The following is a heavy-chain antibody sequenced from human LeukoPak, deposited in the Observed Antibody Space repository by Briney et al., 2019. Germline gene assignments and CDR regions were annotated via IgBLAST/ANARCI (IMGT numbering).Heavy chain of an antibody. CDR2: IRLDGNNK. J-gene: IGHJ4*02. V-gene: IGHV3-30*02. Sequence: GGSLRLSCAASGFTFSSYNMHWVRQPPGKGREWVAFIRLDGNNKYYADSVKGRFTISRDNSKNTLFLQMNSLRAEDTAVYYCAKDFGYGVDYWGQGTLVTVSS. CDR3: AKDFGYGVDY. D-gene: IGHD5-12*01. CDR1: GFTFSSYN.